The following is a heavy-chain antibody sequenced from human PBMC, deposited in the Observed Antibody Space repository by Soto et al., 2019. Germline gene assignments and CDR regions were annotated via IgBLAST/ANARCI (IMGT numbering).Heavy chain of an antibody. CDR3: TTDMKTYYDFWSGYYRNYYYYGMDV. CDR1: GFTFSNAW. D-gene: IGHD3-3*01. CDR2: IKSKTDGGTT. V-gene: IGHV3-15*01. Sequence: GGSLRLSCAASGFTFSNAWMSWVCQAPGKGLEWVGRIKSKTDGGTTDYAAPVKGRFTISRDDSKNTLYLQMNSLKTEDTAVYYCTTDMKTYYDFWSGYYRNYYYYGMDVWGQGTTVTVSS. J-gene: IGHJ6*02.